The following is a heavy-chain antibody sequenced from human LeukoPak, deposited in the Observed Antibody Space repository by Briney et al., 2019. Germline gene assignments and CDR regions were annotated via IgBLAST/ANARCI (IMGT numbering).Heavy chain of an antibody. J-gene: IGHJ4*02. CDR2: FDPEDGET. Sequence: GASVKVSCKVSGYTLTELSMHWVRQAPGKGLEWMGGFDPEDGETIYAQKFQGRVTITADESTSTAYMELSSLRSEDTAVYYCASSQSPPSYDFWSGYYYDHWGQGTLVTVSS. CDR1: GYTLTELS. D-gene: IGHD3-3*01. CDR3: ASSQSPPSYDFWSGYYYDH. V-gene: IGHV1-24*01.